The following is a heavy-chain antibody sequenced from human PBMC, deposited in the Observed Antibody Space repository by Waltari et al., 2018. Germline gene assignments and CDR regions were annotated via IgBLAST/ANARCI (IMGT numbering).Heavy chain of an antibody. Sequence: QVQLVKSGAEVKRPGSSVRVSGKASGGTFSSYAISWVRQAPGQGLEWMGGIIPIFGTANYAQKFQGRVTITADESTSTAYMELSSLRSEDTALYYCARGQDSAKIGYWGQGTLVTVSS. V-gene: IGHV1-69*01. CDR2: IIPIFGTA. CDR1: GGTFSSYA. D-gene: IGHD3-22*01. J-gene: IGHJ4*02. CDR3: ARGQDSAKIGY.